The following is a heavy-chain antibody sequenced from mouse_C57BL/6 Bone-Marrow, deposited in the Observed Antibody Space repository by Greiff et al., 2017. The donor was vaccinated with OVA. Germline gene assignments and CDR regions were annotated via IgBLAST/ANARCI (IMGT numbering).Heavy chain of an antibody. V-gene: IGHV1-15*01. CDR2: IDPETGGT. CDR3: TGTTVVENFDV. J-gene: IGHJ1*03. CDR1: GYTFTDYE. Sequence: QVQLQQSGAELVRPGASVTLSCKASGYTFTDYEMHWVKQTPVHGLEWIGAIDPETGGTAYNQKFKGKAILTADKSSSTAYMELRSLTSEDSAVYYCTGTTVVENFDVWGTGTTVTVSS. D-gene: IGHD1-1*01.